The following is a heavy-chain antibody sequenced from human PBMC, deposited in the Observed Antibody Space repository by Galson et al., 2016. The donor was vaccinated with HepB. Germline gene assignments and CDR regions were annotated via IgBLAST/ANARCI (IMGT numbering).Heavy chain of an antibody. J-gene: IGHJ4*02. CDR3: VRTTRWYFDY. CDR2: IYYSGTT. CDR1: GASLSSASYS. V-gene: IGHV4-61*01. Sequence: SETLSLTCTVSGASLSSASYSWSWVRQPPGKGLEWIRYIYYSGTTNCSPSLKSRVTISLDTSKNQFSLKLSSVPAADTAVYYCVRTTRWYFDYWGQGTLVTVSS. D-gene: IGHD4-23*01.